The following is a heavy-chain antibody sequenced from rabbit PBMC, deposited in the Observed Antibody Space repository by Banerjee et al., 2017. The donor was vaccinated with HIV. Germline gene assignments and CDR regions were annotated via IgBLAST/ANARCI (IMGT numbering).Heavy chain of an antibody. CDR2: IYTGSGST. D-gene: IGHD1-1*01. Sequence: QEQLVESGGGLVQPEGSLTLHCTASGFSFSSGYDMFCGRQAPGKGLEWIGYIYTGSGSTYYASWAKGRFTISKTSSTTVTLQMTSLTAADTATYFCARADDGVGGFGLWGPGTLVTVS. J-gene: IGHJ4*01. CDR1: GFSFSSGYD. V-gene: IGHV1S45*01. CDR3: ARADDGVGGFGL.